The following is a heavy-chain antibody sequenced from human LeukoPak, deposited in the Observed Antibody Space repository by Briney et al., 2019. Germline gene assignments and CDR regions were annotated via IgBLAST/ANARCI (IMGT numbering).Heavy chain of an antibody. Sequence: GRSLRLSCAAAGFTVISNYMSCVRQAPGKGLEWVSVVYSGGSTFYADSVKGRFTISRDNSKNTLYLQMNSPRDDDTAVYYCARDRGEWFDPWGKGTLVTVSS. J-gene: IGHJ5*02. CDR2: VYSGGST. CDR1: GFTVISNY. CDR3: ARDRGEWFDP. V-gene: IGHV3-66*02. D-gene: IGHD1-14*01.